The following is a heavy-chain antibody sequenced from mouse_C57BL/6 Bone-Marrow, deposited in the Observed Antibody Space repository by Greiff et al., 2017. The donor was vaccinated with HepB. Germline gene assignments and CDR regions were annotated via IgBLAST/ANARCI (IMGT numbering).Heavy chain of an antibody. CDR2: SRNKANDYTT. CDR1: GFTFSDFY. J-gene: IGHJ1*03. V-gene: IGHV7-1*01. Sequence: EVKLVESGGGLVQSGRSLRLSCATSGFTFSDFYMEWVRQAPGKGLEWIAASRNKANDYTTEYSASVKGRFIVSRDTSQSILYLQMNALRAEDTAIYYCARDAGITTGYFDVWGTGTTVTVSS. CDR3: ARDAGITTGYFDV. D-gene: IGHD1-1*01.